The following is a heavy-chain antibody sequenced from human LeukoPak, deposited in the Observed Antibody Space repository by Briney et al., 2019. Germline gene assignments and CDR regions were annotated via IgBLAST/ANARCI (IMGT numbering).Heavy chain of an antibody. Sequence: ASVKVSCKASGYTFTSYDINWVRQATGHGLEWMGWMNPNSGNTGYAQKFQGRVTMTRNTSISTAYMELSSLRSEDTAVYYCATELQYSGSYYYWGQGTLVTVSS. CDR1: GYTFTSYD. J-gene: IGHJ4*02. CDR3: ATELQYSGSYYY. V-gene: IGHV1-8*01. D-gene: IGHD1-26*01. CDR2: MNPNSGNT.